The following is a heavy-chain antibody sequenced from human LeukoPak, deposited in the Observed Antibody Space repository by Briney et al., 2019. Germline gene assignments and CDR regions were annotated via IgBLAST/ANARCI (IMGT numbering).Heavy chain of an antibody. CDR1: GFTFSSYA. J-gene: IGHJ4*02. CDR2: ISYDGSNK. CDR3: ARVSCSSTSCPIGLYYFDY. V-gene: IGHV3-30*04. D-gene: IGHD2-2*01. Sequence: PGGSLRLSCVASGFTFSSYAMHWVRQAPGKGLEWVAVISYDGSNKYYADSVKGRSTISRDNSKNTLYVQMNSLRAEDTAVYYCARVSCSSTSCPIGLYYFDYWGQGTLVTVSS.